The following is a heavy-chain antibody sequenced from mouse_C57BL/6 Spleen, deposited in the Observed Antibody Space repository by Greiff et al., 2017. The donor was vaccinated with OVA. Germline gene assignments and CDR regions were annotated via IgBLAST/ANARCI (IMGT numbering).Heavy chain of an antibody. Sequence: VQLKESGPELVKPGASVKMSCKASGYTFTDYNMHWVKQSHGKSLEWIGYINPNNGGTSYNQKFKGKATLTVNKSSSTAYMELRSLTSEDSAVYYCARDYNYYGSSLYFDYWGQGTTLTVSS. CDR3: ARDYNYYGSSLYFDY. CDR1: GYTFTDYN. D-gene: IGHD1-1*01. V-gene: IGHV1-22*01. CDR2: INPNNGGT. J-gene: IGHJ2*01.